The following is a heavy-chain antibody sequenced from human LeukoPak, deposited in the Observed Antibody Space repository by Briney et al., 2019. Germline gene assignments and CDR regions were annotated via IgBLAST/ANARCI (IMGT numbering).Heavy chain of an antibody. Sequence: GGSLRLSCAASGFSFSTYWMRWARQAPGKGLEWVANIKGDGSEINYVDSVKGRFAISRDNAKNSLSLQMNSLTADDTGVYYCAREGLPYSGDHWGQGTLVTVSS. D-gene: IGHD4-11*01. CDR1: GFSFSTYW. J-gene: IGHJ4*02. CDR3: AREGLPYSGDH. V-gene: IGHV3-7*01. CDR2: IKGDGSEI.